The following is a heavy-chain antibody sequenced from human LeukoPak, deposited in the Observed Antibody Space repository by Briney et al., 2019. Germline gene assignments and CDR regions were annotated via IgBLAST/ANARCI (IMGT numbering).Heavy chain of an antibody. D-gene: IGHD1-26*01. CDR3: ARGPVGATNAFHI. CDR2: ISPNSGGT. Sequence: ASVKVSCKASGYTFTSNYIHWARQAPGQGLEWMGRISPNSGGTSYAQKFQGRVTMTRDTSIATAYMELSSLRSDDTAVYYCARGPVGATNAFHIWGQGTLVTVSS. CDR1: GYTFTSNY. J-gene: IGHJ3*02. V-gene: IGHV1-2*06.